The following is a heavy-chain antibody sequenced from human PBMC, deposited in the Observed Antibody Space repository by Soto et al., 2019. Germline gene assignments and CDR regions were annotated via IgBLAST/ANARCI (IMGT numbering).Heavy chain of an antibody. CDR1: GGSISSYY. CDR3: ARVWFGELLTFDP. D-gene: IGHD3-10*01. Sequence: PTETLSITCTVSGGSISSYYWSWIRQPPGKGLEWIGYIYYSGSTNYNPSLKSRVTISVDTSKNQFSLKLSSVTAADTAVYYCARVWFGELLTFDPWGQGTLVTVSS. CDR2: IYYSGST. J-gene: IGHJ5*02. V-gene: IGHV4-59*01.